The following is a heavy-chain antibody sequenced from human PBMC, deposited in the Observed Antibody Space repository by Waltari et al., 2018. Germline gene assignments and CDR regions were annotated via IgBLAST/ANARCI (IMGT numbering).Heavy chain of an antibody. J-gene: IGHJ4*02. CDR2: VSPNSGNA. CDR3: ARSSGSDWRGFDY. Sequence: QVHLVQSAAEQKKPGASLKVSCRASGATSSNHDINWVGQAAGQGLEWMGWVSPNSGNAGYAQKFQGRVTMTMNTSISTAYMELSSLRSEDTAVYYCARSSGSDWRGFDYWGQGTLVTVSS. CDR1: GATSSNHD. V-gene: IGHV1-8*01. D-gene: IGHD5-12*01.